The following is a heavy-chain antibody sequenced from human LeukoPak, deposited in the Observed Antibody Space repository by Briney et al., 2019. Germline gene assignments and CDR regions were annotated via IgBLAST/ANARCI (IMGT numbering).Heavy chain of an antibody. CDR2: INPNSGGT. CDR1: GYTFTGYY. Sequence: EASVKVSCKASGYTFTGYYMHWVRQAPGQGLEWMGWINPNSGGTNYAQKFQGRVTMTRDTSISTAYMELSRLRSDDTAVYYCAKLHSRGGSYSSWLDDYWGQGTLVTVSS. V-gene: IGHV1-2*02. D-gene: IGHD1-26*01. CDR3: AKLHSRGGSYSSWLDDY. J-gene: IGHJ4*02.